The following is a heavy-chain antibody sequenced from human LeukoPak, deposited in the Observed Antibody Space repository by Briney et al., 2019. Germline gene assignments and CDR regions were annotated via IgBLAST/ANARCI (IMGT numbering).Heavy chain of an antibody. CDR1: GFTFDDYA. CDR3: ASFPPYMVRTDAFDI. Sequence: GGSLRLSCAASGFTFDDYAMHWVRQAPGKGLEWVSGISWNSGSIDYADSVKGRFTISRDNAKNSLYLQMNSLRAEDTAVYYCASFPPYMVRTDAFDIWGQGTMVTVSS. D-gene: IGHD3-10*01. J-gene: IGHJ3*02. CDR2: ISWNSGSI. V-gene: IGHV3-9*01.